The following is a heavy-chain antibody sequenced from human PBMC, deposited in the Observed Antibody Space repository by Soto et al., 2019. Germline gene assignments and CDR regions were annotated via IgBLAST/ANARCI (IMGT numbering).Heavy chain of an antibody. CDR2: ISSSGSTI. V-gene: IGHV3-11*01. J-gene: IGHJ6*02. CDR3: ARDRAYYGSGSSSPHYYYYYGMDV. D-gene: IGHD3-10*01. CDR1: GFTFSDYY. Sequence: GGSLRLSCAASGFTFSDYYMSWIRQAPGKWLEWVSYISSSGSTIYYADSVKGRFTISRDNAKNSLYLQMNSLRAEDTAVYYCARDRAYYGSGSSSPHYYYYYGMDVWGQGXTVTVSS.